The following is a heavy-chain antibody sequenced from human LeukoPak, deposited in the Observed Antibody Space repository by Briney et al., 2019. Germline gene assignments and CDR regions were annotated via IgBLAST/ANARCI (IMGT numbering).Heavy chain of an antibody. J-gene: IGHJ5*02. CDR3: ARQGEYSSSSYWFDP. CDR2: ICYSGST. Sequence: PSETLSLTCTVSGGSISSSSYYWGWIRQPPGKGLEWIGSICYSGSTYYNPSLKSRVTISVDTSKNQFSLKLSSVTAADTAVYYCARQGEYSSSSYWFDPWGQGTLVTVSS. V-gene: IGHV4-39*01. D-gene: IGHD6-6*01. CDR1: GGSISSSSYY.